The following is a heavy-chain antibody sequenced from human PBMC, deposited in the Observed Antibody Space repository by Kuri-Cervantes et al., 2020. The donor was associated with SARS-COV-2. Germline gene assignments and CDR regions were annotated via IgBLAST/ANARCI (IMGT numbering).Heavy chain of an antibody. CDR2: IYHSGST. Sequence: SETLSLTCAVSGYSISSGYYWGWIRQPPGKGLEWIGSIYHSGSTYCNPSLKSRVTISVDTSKNQFSLKLSSVTAADTAVYYCARGGRRRPYYFNYWGQGTLVTVSS. V-gene: IGHV4-38-2*01. CDR3: ARGGRRRPYYFNY. CDR1: GYSISSGYY. J-gene: IGHJ4*02. D-gene: IGHD1-26*01.